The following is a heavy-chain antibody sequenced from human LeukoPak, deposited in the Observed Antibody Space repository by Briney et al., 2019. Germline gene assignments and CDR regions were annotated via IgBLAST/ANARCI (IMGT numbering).Heavy chain of an antibody. D-gene: IGHD3-22*01. CDR2: IKQDGSEK. V-gene: IGHV3-7*01. CDR3: ARALYDSSGYFYH. Sequence: PGGSLRLSCAASGFTFTTYWMNWVRQAPGKGLEWVANIKQDGSEKYYVDSVKGRFTISRDNAKNSVYLQMNSLRAEDTAVYYCARALYDSSGYFYHWGPGILVTVSS. J-gene: IGHJ4*02. CDR1: GFTFTTYW.